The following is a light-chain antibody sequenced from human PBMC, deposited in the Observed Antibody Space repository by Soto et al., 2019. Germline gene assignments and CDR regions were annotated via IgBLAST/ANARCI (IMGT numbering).Light chain of an antibody. CDR2: DAY. Sequence: DIQMTQSPSTLSASVGDTVTITCRASQTISGWLAWYQQRPGKAPNLLIFDAYTLESGVPSRFSGSGSGTTFTLTIRSLQSDDFATYYCLQYNGYYRTFGQGTKVDIK. J-gene: IGKJ1*01. CDR3: LQYNGYYRT. V-gene: IGKV1-5*01. CDR1: QTISGW.